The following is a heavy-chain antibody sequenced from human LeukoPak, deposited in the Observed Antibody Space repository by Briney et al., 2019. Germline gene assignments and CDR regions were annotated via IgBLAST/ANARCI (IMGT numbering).Heavy chain of an antibody. CDR3: ARRKVGATTRWFDP. D-gene: IGHD1-26*01. CDR1: GGSISSSSYY. J-gene: IGHJ5*02. Sequence: PSETLSLTCTVSGGSISSSSYYWGWIRQPPGKGLEWIGSIYYSGSTYYNPSLKSRVTISVDTSKNQFSLKLSSVTAADTAVYYCARRKVGATTRWFDPWGQGTLVTVSS. CDR2: IYYSGST. V-gene: IGHV4-39*07.